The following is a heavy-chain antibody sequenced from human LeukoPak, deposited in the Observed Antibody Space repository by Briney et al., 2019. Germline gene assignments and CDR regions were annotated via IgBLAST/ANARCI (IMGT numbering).Heavy chain of an antibody. V-gene: IGHV1-18*01. D-gene: IGHD6-13*01. Sequence: ASVKVSCKASGYTFASYGISWVRQAPGQGLEWMGWISVYNGNTNSAQKLQGRVTMTTDTSTSTAYMELRSLRSDDTAVYYCARGPIGYSSSWRYFDYWGQETLVTVSS. CDR1: GYTFASYG. CDR2: ISVYNGNT. CDR3: ARGPIGYSSSWRYFDY. J-gene: IGHJ4*02.